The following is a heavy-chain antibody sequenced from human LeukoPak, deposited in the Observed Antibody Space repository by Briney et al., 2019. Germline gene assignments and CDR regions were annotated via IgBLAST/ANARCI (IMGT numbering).Heavy chain of an antibody. CDR3: ARRYGSGSSGTFDY. CDR2: IYYSGST. D-gene: IGHD3-10*01. CDR1: GGSISSSSYY. J-gene: IGHJ4*02. Sequence: SETLSLTCTVSGGSISSSSYYWGWIRQPPGKGLEWIGSIYYSGSTYYNPSLKSRVTISVDTSKNQFSLKLSSVTAADTAVYYCARRYGSGSSGTFDYWGQGTLVTVSS. V-gene: IGHV4-39*07.